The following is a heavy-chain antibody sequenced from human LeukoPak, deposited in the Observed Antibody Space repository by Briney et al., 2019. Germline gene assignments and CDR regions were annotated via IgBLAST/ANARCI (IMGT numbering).Heavy chain of an antibody. CDR1: GYTFTSYG. J-gene: IGHJ6*03. D-gene: IGHD2-2*02. CDR3: ARKYQLLYRGNYYYYYMDV. CDR2: ISAYNGNT. V-gene: IGHV1-18*01. Sequence: EASVKVSCKASGYTFTSYGISWVRQAPGQGLEWMGWISAYNGNTNYAQKFQGRVTMTRDTSISTAYMELSRLRSDDTAVYYCARKYQLLYRGNYYYYYMDVWGKGTTVPVS.